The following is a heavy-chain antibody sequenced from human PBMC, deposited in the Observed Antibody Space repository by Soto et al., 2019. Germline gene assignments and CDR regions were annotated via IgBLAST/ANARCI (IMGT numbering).Heavy chain of an antibody. CDR2: ISYDGSNK. D-gene: IGHD6-13*01. Sequence: GGSLRLSCAASGFTFSSYGVHWVRQAPGKGLEWVAVISYDGSNKYYADSVKGRFTISRDNSKNTLYLQMNSLRAEDTAVYYCAKDIGQLDALDYWGQGTLVTVSS. V-gene: IGHV3-30*18. CDR3: AKDIGQLDALDY. CDR1: GFTFSSYG. J-gene: IGHJ4*02.